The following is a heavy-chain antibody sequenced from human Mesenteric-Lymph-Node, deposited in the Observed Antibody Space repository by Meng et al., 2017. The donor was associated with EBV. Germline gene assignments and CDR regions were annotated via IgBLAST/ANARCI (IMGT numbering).Heavy chain of an antibody. CDR1: GYTVTSNY. CDR3: TRVVYREFDP. V-gene: IGHV1-46*01. J-gene: IGHJ5*02. Sequence: QVQLVQSGAEVKKPGASVKVPCKTSGYTVTSNYIHWLRHGPGQGLEWMGLINPSSGGTSYAQKFQGRVTMTRDTSTSTVYMELSSLRSDDTAGYYCTRVVYREFDPWGQGTLVTVSS. D-gene: IGHD5/OR15-5a*01. CDR2: INPSSGGT.